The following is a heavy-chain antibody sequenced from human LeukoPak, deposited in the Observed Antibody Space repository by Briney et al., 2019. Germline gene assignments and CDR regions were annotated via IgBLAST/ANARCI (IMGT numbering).Heavy chain of an antibody. J-gene: IGHJ5*02. V-gene: IGHV4-61*02. D-gene: IGHD3-10*01. CDR3: ARSDLLWFGETNWFDP. CDR2: ISSSGST. CDR1: GDSISSGDYY. Sequence: SETLSLTCTVSGDSISSGDYYWSWIRQPAGKGLEWIGRISSSGSTNYNPSLKSRVTMSVDTSKNQFSLKLSSVTAADTAVYYCARSDLLWFGETNWFDPWGQGTLVTVSS.